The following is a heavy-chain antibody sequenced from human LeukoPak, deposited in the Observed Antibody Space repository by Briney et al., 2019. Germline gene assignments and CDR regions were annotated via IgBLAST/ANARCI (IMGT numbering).Heavy chain of an antibody. D-gene: IGHD5-12*01. V-gene: IGHV1-8*01. CDR2: MNPNSGRT. J-gene: IGHJ5*02. Sequence: GASVKVSCKASGYTLTSYDINWVRQATGQGLEWMGWMNPNSGRTGYAQNFQGRITITRNTSISTAYMELSSLRSEDTAVYYCTRDREWLRLGDLHWFDPWGQGTLVTVSS. CDR1: GYTLTSYD. CDR3: TRDREWLRLGDLHWFDP.